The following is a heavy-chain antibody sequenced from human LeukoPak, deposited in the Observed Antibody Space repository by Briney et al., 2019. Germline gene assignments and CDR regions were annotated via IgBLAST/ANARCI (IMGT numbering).Heavy chain of an antibody. D-gene: IGHD1-26*01. J-gene: IGHJ3*02. CDR1: GFTFSSYG. Sequence: GSLRLSCAASGFTFSSYGMHWVRQAPGKGLEWVAVIWYDGSNKYYADSVKGRFTISRDNAKNTVYLQMNSLRAEDTAVYYCAKDRSYWDHDAFDIWGQGTMVTVSS. CDR3: AKDRSYWDHDAFDI. V-gene: IGHV3-33*03. CDR2: IWYDGSNK.